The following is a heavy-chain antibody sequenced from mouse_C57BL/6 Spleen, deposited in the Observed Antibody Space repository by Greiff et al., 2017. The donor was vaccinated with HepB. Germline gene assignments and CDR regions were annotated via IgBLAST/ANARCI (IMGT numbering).Heavy chain of an antibody. Sequence: VQLQQPGAELVKPGASVKLSCKASGYTFTSYWMQWVKQRPGQGLEWIGEIDPSDSYTNYNQKFKGKATLTVDTSSSPAYMQLSSLTSEDSAVYYCARTRDYVAMDYWGQGTSVTVSS. CDR1: GYTFTSYW. J-gene: IGHJ4*01. V-gene: IGHV1-50*01. CDR2: IDPSDSYT. CDR3: ARTRDYVAMDY.